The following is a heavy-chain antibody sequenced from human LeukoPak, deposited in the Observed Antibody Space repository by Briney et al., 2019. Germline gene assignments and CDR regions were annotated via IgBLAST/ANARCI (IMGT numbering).Heavy chain of an antibody. CDR1: GGSFSGYY. V-gene: IGHV4-34*01. CDR2: INHSGST. Sequence: SETLSLTCAVYGGSFSGYYWSWIRQPPGKGLEWIGEINHSGSTNYSPSLKSRVTISVDTSKNQFSLKLSSVTAADTAVYYCAREQTTEVAFDIWGQGTMVTVSS. J-gene: IGHJ3*02. CDR3: AREQTTEVAFDI. D-gene: IGHD4-11*01.